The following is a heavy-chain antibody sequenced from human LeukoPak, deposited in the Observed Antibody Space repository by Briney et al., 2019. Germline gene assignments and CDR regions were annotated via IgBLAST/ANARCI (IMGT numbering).Heavy chain of an antibody. J-gene: IGHJ6*02. V-gene: IGHV4-59*08. CDR1: GGSISGYY. Sequence: SETLSLTCTVSGGSISGYYWSWIRQPPGKGLEWIGYIYYSGSTNYNPSLKSRVTISVDTSKNQFSLKLSSVTAADTAVYYCARLGTYYYYGMDVWGQGTTVTVSS. CDR2: IYYSGST. CDR3: ARLGTYYYYGMDV.